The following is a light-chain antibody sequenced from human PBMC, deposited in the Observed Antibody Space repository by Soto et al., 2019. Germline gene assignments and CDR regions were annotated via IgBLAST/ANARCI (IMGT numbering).Light chain of an antibody. J-gene: IGKJ3*01. V-gene: IGKV4-1*01. CDR3: QQYYATPFP. CDR2: WAS. Sequence: DIVMTPSPDSLAVSLGERATINCKSSQSVLYSSNNANYLAWYQQKPGQPPKLLLYWASTRASGVPDRFRGSGSGTDFSLIISRLQAEDVAVYYCQQYYATPFPFGPGTKVDI. CDR1: QSVLYSSNNANY.